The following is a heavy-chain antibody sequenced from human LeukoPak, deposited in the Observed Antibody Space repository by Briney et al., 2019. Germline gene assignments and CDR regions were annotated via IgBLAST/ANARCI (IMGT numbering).Heavy chain of an antibody. V-gene: IGHV1-8*01. CDR2: MSPNSGNT. Sequence: ASVKVSCKASGYTFITYDINWVRQATGQGLEWMGWMSPNSGNTGYAQKFQGRVTITADESTSTAYMELSSLRSEDTAVYYCARVGKKEMDFDYWGQGTLVTVSS. J-gene: IGHJ4*02. CDR1: GYTFITYD. CDR3: ARVGKKEMDFDY. D-gene: IGHD5-24*01.